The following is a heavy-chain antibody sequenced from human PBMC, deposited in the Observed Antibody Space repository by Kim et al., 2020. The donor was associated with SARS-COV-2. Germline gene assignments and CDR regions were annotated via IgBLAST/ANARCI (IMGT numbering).Heavy chain of an antibody. CDR3: TTDHKVTSKKGDY. CDR1: GFTFSNAW. V-gene: IGHV3-15*01. J-gene: IGHJ4*02. CDR2: IKSKTDGGTT. D-gene: IGHD2-21*02. Sequence: GGSLRLSCAASGFTFSNAWMSWVRQAPGKGLEWVGRIKSKTDGGTTDYAAPVKGRFTISRDDSKNTLYLQMNSLKTEDTAVYYCTTDHKVTSKKGDYWGQGTLVTVSS.